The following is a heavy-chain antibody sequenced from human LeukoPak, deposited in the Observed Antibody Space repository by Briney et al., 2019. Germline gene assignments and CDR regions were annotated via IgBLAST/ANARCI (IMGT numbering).Heavy chain of an antibody. CDR1: GYTFTSYG. Sequence: GASVKVSCKASGYTFTSYGISWVRQAPGQGLEWMGWISAYNGNTNYAQKLQGRVTMTTDTSTSTAYMELRSLRSDDTAVYYCARALVIGDYADSGYFDYWGQGTLVTVSS. D-gene: IGHD4-17*01. V-gene: IGHV1-18*01. CDR2: ISAYNGNT. CDR3: ARALVIGDYADSGYFDY. J-gene: IGHJ4*02.